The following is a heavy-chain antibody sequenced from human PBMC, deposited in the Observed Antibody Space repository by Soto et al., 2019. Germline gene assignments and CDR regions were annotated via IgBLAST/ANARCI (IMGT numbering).Heavy chain of an antibody. CDR2: IKQDGSEK. V-gene: IGHV3-7*05. J-gene: IGHJ6*02. Sequence: PGGSLRLSCAASGFTFSSYWMSWVRQAPGKGLEWVANIKQDGSEKYYVDSVKGRFTISRDNAKNSLYLQMNSLRAEDTAVYYCARELAGRCSSTSCYMEDYYYYGMDVWGQGTTVTVSS. CDR1: GFTFSSYW. CDR3: ARELAGRCSSTSCYMEDYYYYGMDV. D-gene: IGHD2-2*02.